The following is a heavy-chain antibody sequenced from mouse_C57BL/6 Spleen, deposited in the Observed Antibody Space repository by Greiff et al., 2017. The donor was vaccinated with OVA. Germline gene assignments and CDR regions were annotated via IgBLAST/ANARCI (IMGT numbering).Heavy chain of an antibody. Sequence: EVQLQQSGAELVRPGASVKLSCTASGFNIKDDYMHWVKQRPEQGLEWIGWIDPENGDTEYASKFQGKATITADTSSNTAYLQLSSLTSEDTAVYYCTTGANLYYFDYWGQGTTRTVSS. V-gene: IGHV14-4*01. D-gene: IGHD3-1*01. J-gene: IGHJ2*01. CDR1: GFNIKDDY. CDR3: TTGANLYYFDY. CDR2: IDPENGDT.